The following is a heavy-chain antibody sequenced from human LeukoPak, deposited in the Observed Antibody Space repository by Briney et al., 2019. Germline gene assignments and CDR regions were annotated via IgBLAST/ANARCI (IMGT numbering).Heavy chain of an antibody. CDR2: IYPHDSDS. J-gene: IGHJ4*02. V-gene: IGHV5-51*01. D-gene: IGHD6-19*01. Sequence: GESLKISCKGSGYSFTNYWIGWVRQMPGKGLEWMGIIYPHDSDSRYNPSFQGQVTISADKSISTAYLQWSSLKASDTAMYYCARRDGVKAVADYWGQGTLVTVSS. CDR3: ARRDGVKAVADY. CDR1: GYSFTNYW.